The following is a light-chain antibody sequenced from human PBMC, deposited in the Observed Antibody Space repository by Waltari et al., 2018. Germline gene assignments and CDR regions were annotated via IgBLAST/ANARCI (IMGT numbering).Light chain of an antibody. Sequence: DIQMTHSPSTLSASVGTRVTITCRASQSLSTWLAWYQQKPGKAPKLLIYKASDLERGVPSRFGGSGSGTEFTLTISRLQPDDFATYHCQQYYSSPWTFGRGTKVEI. J-gene: IGKJ1*01. CDR2: KAS. V-gene: IGKV1-5*03. CDR1: QSLSTW. CDR3: QQYYSSPWT.